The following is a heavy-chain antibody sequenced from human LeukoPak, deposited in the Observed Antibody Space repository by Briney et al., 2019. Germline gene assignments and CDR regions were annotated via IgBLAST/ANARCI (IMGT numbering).Heavy chain of an antibody. CDR1: GGSINNYY. CDR3: ARGSGYSYGYPLDY. CDR2: IYTSGST. V-gene: IGHV4-4*07. Sequence: SETLSLTCTVSGGSINNYYWSWIRQPAGKGLEWIGRIYTSGSTNYNPSLKSRVTMSVDTSKNQFSLNLSSVTAADTAVYFCARGSGYSYGYPLDYWGQGTLVTVSS. D-gene: IGHD5-18*01. J-gene: IGHJ4*02.